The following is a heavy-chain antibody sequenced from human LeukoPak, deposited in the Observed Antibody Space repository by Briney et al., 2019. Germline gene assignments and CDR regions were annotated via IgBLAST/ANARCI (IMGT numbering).Heavy chain of an antibody. J-gene: IGHJ1*01. V-gene: IGHV4-30-2*01. D-gene: IGHD3-22*01. CDR3: VRGIPDYYDSSGYYFQH. CDR2: IYHSGST. Sequence: PSETLSLTCAVSGGSISSGGYSWSWIRQPPGKGLEWIGYIYHSGSTYYNPSLKSRVTISVDRSKNQFSLKLSSVTAADTAVYYCVRGIPDYYDSSGYYFQHWGQGTLVTVSS. CDR1: GGSISSGGYS.